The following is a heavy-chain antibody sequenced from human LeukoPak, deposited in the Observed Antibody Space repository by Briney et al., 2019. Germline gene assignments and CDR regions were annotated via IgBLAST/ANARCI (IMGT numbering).Heavy chain of an antibody. CDR2: IIPIFGTA. V-gene: IGHV1-69*13. J-gene: IGHJ6*02. CDR1: GGTFTSYA. Sequence: SVNVSCKASGGTFTSYAISWVRQAPGQGLEGMGGIIPIFGTANYAQKFQSRVMITADESTSTAYMELSSLRSEDTAVYYCARDYVEYTYYYCMHVGGQGTAVIVSS. CDR3: ARDYVEYTYYYCMHV. D-gene: IGHD3-10*02.